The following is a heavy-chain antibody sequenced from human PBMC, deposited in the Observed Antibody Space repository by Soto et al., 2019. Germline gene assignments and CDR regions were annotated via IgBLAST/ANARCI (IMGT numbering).Heavy chain of an antibody. CDR1: GFTFSSYS. CDR3: ASHKSVPAVVADNWFDP. CDR2: ISSSSSTI. Sequence: GGSLRLSCAASGFTFSSYSMNWVRQAPGKGLEWVSYISSSSSTIYYADSVKGRFTISRDNAKNSLYLQMNSLRAEDTAVYYCASHKSVPAVVADNWFDPWGQGTLVTVSS. D-gene: IGHD2-15*01. J-gene: IGHJ5*02. V-gene: IGHV3-48*01.